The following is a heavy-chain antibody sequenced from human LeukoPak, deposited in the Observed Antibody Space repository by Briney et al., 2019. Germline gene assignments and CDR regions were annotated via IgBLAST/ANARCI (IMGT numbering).Heavy chain of an antibody. CDR1: GYTFTSYY. CDR2: TNPSGGST. D-gene: IGHD6-6*01. V-gene: IGHV1-46*01. Sequence: ASVKVSCKASGYTFTSYYMHWVRQAPRQGLEWMGITNPSGGSTSYAEKFQGRVTMTRDMSTSTVYMELSSLRSEDTAVYYCARGGPRRVDGRPDYWGQGTQVTVSS. CDR3: ARGGPRRVDGRPDY. J-gene: IGHJ4*02.